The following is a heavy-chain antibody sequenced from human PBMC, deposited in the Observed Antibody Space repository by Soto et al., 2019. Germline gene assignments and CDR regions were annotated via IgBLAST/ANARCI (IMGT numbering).Heavy chain of an antibody. CDR3: AFGDSIGPRDY. J-gene: IGHJ4*02. CDR2: IYDSGRT. Sequence: TSETLALTCTGSGGSVTSYYWNWIRQSPGKGLEWIGYIYDSGRTNYNPSLKSRVSISIETSKNQCSLKLNSVTAADTAVYYCAFGDSIGPRDYWGQGTLVSVSS. CDR1: GGSVTSYY. D-gene: IGHD2-21*01. V-gene: IGHV4-59*02.